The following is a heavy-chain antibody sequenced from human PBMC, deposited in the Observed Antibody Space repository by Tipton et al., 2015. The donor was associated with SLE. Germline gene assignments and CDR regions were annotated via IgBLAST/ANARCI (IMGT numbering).Heavy chain of an antibody. J-gene: IGHJ4*03. D-gene: IGHD2-21*01. CDR3: ARPRERVYNEAGDI. Sequence: TLSLTCSVSGDSINTYYWTWIRQSPGKGLEWIGIIYTSGSTLYNPSLESRVTISMDTTKNQFSLNLRSVIAADTAMYYCARPRERVYNEAGDIGGQGTVVIVSS. V-gene: IGHV4-4*08. CDR1: GDSINTYY. CDR2: IYTSGST.